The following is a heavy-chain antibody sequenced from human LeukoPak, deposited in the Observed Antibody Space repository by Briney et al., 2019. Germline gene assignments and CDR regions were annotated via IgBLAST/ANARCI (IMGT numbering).Heavy chain of an antibody. V-gene: IGHV4-4*07. CDR1: GDSISSYY. Sequence: SETLSLTCTVSGDSISSYYWSWIRQPAGKGLEWIGRIYTSGSTNYNPSLKSRVTMSVDTSKNQFSLTLSSVTAADTAVYYCASTPVLRFLEWLLNWGQGTLVTVSS. D-gene: IGHD3-3*01. J-gene: IGHJ4*02. CDR3: ASTPVLRFLEWLLN. CDR2: IYTSGST.